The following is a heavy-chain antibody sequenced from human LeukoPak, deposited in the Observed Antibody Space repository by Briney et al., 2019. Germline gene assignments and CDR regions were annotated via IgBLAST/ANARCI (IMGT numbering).Heavy chain of an antibody. CDR2: IRYDRSNK. V-gene: IGHV3-30*02. CDR1: GFTFRYYG. D-gene: IGHD3-22*01. J-gene: IGHJ4*02. Sequence: PGGSLRLSCAASGFTFRYYGMHWVRQAPGKGLEWVAFIRYDRSNKYYADSVKGRFTISRDNSENTVYLQMNSLRDEDTAVYYCAKDLSTNFYDSSAFFNYWGQGTLGIVSS. CDR3: AKDLSTNFYDSSAFFNY.